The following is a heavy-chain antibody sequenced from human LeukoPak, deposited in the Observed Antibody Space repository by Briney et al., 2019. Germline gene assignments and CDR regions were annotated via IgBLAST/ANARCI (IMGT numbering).Heavy chain of an antibody. CDR3: ARVTGIAVALFDY. CDR1: GFTFSSYW. Sequence: GGSLRLSCAASGFTFSSYWMHWVRQAPGKGLVWVSRINSDGSSTSYADSVKGRFTISRDNAKNTLYLQMNSLRAEDTAVYYCARVTGIAVALFDYWGQGTLVTASS. D-gene: IGHD6-19*01. CDR2: INSDGSST. J-gene: IGHJ4*02. V-gene: IGHV3-74*01.